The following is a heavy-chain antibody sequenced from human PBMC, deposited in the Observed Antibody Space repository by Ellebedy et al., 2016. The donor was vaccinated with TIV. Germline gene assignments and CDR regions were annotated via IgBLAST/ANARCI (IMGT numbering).Heavy chain of an antibody. Sequence: GESLKISCAGSGFTFSDYFMSWVRQAPGKGLEWISYIPASGTGIYYADSVKGRFTVARDNANKSLHLQMNNLRGDDTAGYYCGRAREPGPFAYYYYGMDVWGQGTTVTVSS. J-gene: IGHJ6*02. CDR1: GFTFSDYF. V-gene: IGHV3-11*01. D-gene: IGHD1-1*01. CDR3: GRAREPGPFAYYYYGMDV. CDR2: IPASGTGI.